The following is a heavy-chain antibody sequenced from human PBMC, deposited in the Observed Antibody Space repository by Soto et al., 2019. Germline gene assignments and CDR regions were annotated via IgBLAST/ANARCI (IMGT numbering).Heavy chain of an antibody. CDR2: ISSSSSYI. V-gene: IGHV3-21*01. Sequence: PGGSLRLSCAASGFTFSSYSMNWVRQAPGKGLEWVSSISSSSSYIYYADSVKGRFTISRDNAKNSLYLQMNSLRAEDTAVYYCATRTREDPPPAPGMDDWGQGTTVTVSS. CDR3: ATRTREDPPPAPGMDD. CDR1: GFTFSSYS. J-gene: IGHJ6*02.